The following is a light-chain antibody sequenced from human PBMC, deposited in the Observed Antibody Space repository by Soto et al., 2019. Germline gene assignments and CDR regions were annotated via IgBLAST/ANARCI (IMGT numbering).Light chain of an antibody. J-gene: IGKJ5*01. CDR1: QGIVDT. V-gene: IGKV3-15*01. CDR2: DTS. CDR3: QQYYNWPRT. Sequence: EIVMTQSPATRSVSPGEGATLSFRASQGIVDTLAWYQQKPGQTPRLLIYDTSIRATGVPARFSGSRSGTEFTLTINSLQAEDSAVYYCQQYYNWPRTFGQGTRLEIK.